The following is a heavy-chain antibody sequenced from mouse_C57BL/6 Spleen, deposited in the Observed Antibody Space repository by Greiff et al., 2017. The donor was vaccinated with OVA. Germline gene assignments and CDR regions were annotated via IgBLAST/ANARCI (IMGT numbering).Heavy chain of an antibody. CDR3: ARYRDY. CDR1: GYTFTDYY. J-gene: IGHJ2*01. Sequence: VQLQQSGPELVKPGASVKISCKASGYTFTDYYMNWVKQSHGKSLEWIGDINPNNGGTSYNQKFKGKATLTVDKSSSTAYMELRSLTSEDSAVYYCARYRDYWGQGTTLTVSS. V-gene: IGHV1-26*01. CDR2: INPNNGGT.